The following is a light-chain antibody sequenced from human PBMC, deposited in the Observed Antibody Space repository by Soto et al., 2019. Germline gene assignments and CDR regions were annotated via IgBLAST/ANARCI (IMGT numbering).Light chain of an antibody. Sequence: EIVVTQSPATLSVSPGERATLSCRASQSVGNNFAWYQQKPGQAPRLLIFATSTRATGVPARFSGSGSGTEFTLTISSLQSEDFAVYYCQQYGDWPLTFGGGATVEIE. J-gene: IGKJ4*01. V-gene: IGKV3-15*01. CDR3: QQYGDWPLT. CDR1: QSVGNN. CDR2: ATS.